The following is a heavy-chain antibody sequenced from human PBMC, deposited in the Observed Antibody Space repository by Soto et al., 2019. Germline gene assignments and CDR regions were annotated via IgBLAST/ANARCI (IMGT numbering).Heavy chain of an antibody. CDR1: GFTFSSYW. CDR3: ASQGYSGYGDYGMDV. V-gene: IGHV3-7*05. CDR2: IKQDGSEK. Sequence: EVQLVESGGGLVQPGGSLRLSCAASGFTFSSYWMSWVRQAPGKGLEWVANIKQDGSEKYYVDSVKGRFTISRDNAKNSLYLQMNSLRAEDMAVYYCASQGYSGYGDYGMDVWGQGTTVTVSS. D-gene: IGHD5-12*01. J-gene: IGHJ6*02.